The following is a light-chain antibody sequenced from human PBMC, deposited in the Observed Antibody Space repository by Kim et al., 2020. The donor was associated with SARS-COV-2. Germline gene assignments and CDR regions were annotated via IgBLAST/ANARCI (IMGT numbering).Light chain of an antibody. CDR1: SGNSVAIYT. CDR2: YKSDTNN. V-gene: IGLV5-39*01. CDR3: AIWYSSTWV. Sequence: FTCTFRSGNSVAIYTIYRYQQKPGILPQFHLRYKSDTNNQRATGVPSRFSGSKDASANAGLLVISGLHAQDEADYYCAIWYSSTWVFGGGTQLTVL. J-gene: IGLJ3*02.